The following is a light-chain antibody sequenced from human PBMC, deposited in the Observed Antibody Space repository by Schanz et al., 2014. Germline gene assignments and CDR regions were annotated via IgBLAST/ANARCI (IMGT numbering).Light chain of an antibody. CDR3: AAWDDRLNGWV. CDR1: SSNIGRNA. Sequence: QSVLPQPPSTSGTPGQRVTISCSGSSSNIGRNAVNWYQHLPGSAPKLLIYNSNQRPSGVPDRFSGSKSGTSASLAISGLQSEDEADYYCAAWDDRLNGWVFGGGTKLTV. CDR2: NSN. V-gene: IGLV1-44*01. J-gene: IGLJ3*02.